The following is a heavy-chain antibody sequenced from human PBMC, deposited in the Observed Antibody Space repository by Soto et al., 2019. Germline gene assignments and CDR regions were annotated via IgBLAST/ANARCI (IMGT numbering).Heavy chain of an antibody. CDR1: GGSFSGFS. J-gene: IGHJ4*02. Sequence: SETLSLTCAVYGGSFSGFSWSWVRQPPGKGLEWIGEIHRGGSTNYNPSLKSRVTISVDTSENQFSLKLTSVTAADTAVYYCARLYYDYIWAKLYTGFYWYYFDEWGQGTLVTVSS. CDR3: ARLYYDYIWAKLYTGFYWYYFDE. V-gene: IGHV4-34*01. D-gene: IGHD3-16*01. CDR2: IHRGGST.